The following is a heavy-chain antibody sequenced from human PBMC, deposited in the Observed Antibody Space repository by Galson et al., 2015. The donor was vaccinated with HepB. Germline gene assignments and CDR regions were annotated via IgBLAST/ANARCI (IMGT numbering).Heavy chain of an antibody. V-gene: IGHV3-23*01. CDR2: ISGSGGST. CDR1: GFTFSSYA. J-gene: IGHJ4*02. D-gene: IGHD3-10*01. CDR3: ATSPTTGGSGSDMILH. Sequence: SLRLSCAASGFTFSSYAMSWVRQAPGKGLEWVSAISGSGGSTYYADSVKGRFTISRDNSKNTLYLQMNSLRAEDTAVYYCATSPTTGGSGSDMILHWGQGTLVTVSS.